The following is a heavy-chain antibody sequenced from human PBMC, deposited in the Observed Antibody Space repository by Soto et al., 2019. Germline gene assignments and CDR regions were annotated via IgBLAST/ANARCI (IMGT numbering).Heavy chain of an antibody. V-gene: IGHV3-23*01. CDR1: GFTFSSHA. CDR2: ISGSGGST. CDR3: AKGGYCSSTSCHFDY. J-gene: IGHJ4*02. Sequence: GGSLRLSCAASGFTFSSHAMSWVRQAPGKGLEWVSAISGSGGSTYYADSVKGRFTISRDNSKNTLYLQMNSLRAEDTAVYYCAKGGYCSSTSCHFDYWGQGTLVTVSS. D-gene: IGHD2-2*01.